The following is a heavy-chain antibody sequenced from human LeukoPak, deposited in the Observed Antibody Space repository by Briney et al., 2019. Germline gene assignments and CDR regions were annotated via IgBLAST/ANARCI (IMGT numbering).Heavy chain of an antibody. V-gene: IGHV3-66*01. Sequence: GGSLRLSCAASGFTVSSNYMSWVRQAPGKGLEWVSVIYSGGSTYYADSVKGRFTISRDNSKNTLYLQMSSLRAEDTAVYYCARDRITIFGVVTHYGMDVWGQGTTVTVSS. CDR2: IYSGGST. CDR1: GFTVSSNY. J-gene: IGHJ6*02. CDR3: ARDRITIFGVVTHYGMDV. D-gene: IGHD3-3*01.